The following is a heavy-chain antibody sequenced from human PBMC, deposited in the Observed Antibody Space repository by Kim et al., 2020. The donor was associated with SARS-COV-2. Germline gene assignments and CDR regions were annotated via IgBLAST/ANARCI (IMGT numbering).Heavy chain of an antibody. D-gene: IGHD3-9*01. CDR2: SSVKERDQ. J-gene: IGHJ4*02. CDR3: AKPLLLTGSGKDAFDY. V-gene: IGHV3-23*01. CDR1: GCSFSTYT. Sequence: GGSLRLSCAASGCSFSTYTRTGVRHSPGEQLVCACGSSVKERDQWPADSEKGRFTISRDNSNNTLFLHMNNLRGDDTALYYCAKPLLLTGSGKDAFDYWGQGSLVNVSS.